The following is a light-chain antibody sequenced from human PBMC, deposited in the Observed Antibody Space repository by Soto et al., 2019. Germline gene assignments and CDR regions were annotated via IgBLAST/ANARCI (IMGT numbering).Light chain of an antibody. CDR1: SSDIGGNNY. CDR2: EVT. Sequence: QSALTQPPSASGSPGQSVTISCTGTSSDIGGNNYVSWYQQHPGKAPKLMIYEVTKRPSGVPDRFSGSMSGNTASLTVSGLQAEDEADYYCSSNGGSHSDVVFGGGTKLTVL. V-gene: IGLV2-8*01. CDR3: SSNGGSHSDVV. J-gene: IGLJ2*01.